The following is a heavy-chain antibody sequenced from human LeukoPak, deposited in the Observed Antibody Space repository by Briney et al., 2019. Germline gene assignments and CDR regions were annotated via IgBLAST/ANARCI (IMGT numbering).Heavy chain of an antibody. CDR2: IYYSGST. CDR1: GGSISSYY. Sequence: SETLSLTCTVSGGSISSYYWSWIRQPPGKGLEWIGYIYYSGSTNYNPSLKSRVTISVDPSKNQFSLKLSSVTAADTAVYYCACGELGELAVDYWGQGTLVTVSS. J-gene: IGHJ4*02. D-gene: IGHD3-16*01. V-gene: IGHV4-59*01. CDR3: ACGELGELAVDY.